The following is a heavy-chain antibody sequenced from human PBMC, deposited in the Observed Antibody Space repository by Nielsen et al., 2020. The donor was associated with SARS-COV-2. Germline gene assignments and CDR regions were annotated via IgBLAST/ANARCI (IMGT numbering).Heavy chain of an antibody. CDR3: AKDLADSWSDDYSAYYNMDV. CDR2: VSYDGRNQ. J-gene: IGHJ6*03. V-gene: IGHV3-30*18. CDR1: GFIFTSHA. Sequence: GEPLKISCAASGFIFTSHAMHWVRQAPGKGLEWVAVVSYDGRNQYYADSVRGRFTISRDNSKNTLYLQMNSLRGEDTAVYYCAKDLADSWSDDYSAYYNMDVWGKGTTVTVSS. D-gene: IGHD3-3*01.